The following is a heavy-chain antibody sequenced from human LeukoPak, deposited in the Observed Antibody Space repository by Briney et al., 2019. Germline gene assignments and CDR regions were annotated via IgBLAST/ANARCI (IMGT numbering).Heavy chain of an antibody. CDR3: ARDIWFGDFANAFDI. CDR2: LNIYHNHT. D-gene: IGHD3-10*01. V-gene: IGHV1-18*01. J-gene: IGHJ3*02. CDR1: GYSFTNYG. Sequence: GASVKVSCKASGYSFTNYGISWVRQAPGQGLEWMGWLNIYHNHTNYAQKLQGRVTMATDTSTNTAYMVLGSLRTDDTAVYYCARDIWFGDFANAFDIWGQGTMVTVSS.